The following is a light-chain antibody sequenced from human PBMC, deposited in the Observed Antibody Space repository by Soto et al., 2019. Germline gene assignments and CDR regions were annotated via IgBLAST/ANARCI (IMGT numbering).Light chain of an antibody. CDR1: QDISNY. CDR2: DAS. J-gene: IGKJ1*01. CDR3: QQSNSIPPWT. Sequence: DIQMTQSPSSLSASVGDRVTITCQASQDISNYLNWYQQKPGKAPKLLIYDASNLETGVPSRFSGSGSGTDFTFTISSLQPEDIATYYCQQSNSIPPWTFGQGTKVEIK. V-gene: IGKV1-33*01.